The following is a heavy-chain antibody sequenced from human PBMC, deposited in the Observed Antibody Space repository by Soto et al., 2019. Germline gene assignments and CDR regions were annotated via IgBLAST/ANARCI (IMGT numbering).Heavy chain of an antibody. D-gene: IGHD6-6*01. J-gene: IGHJ6*03. Sequence: GGSLRLSCAASGFTFSSYAMSWVRQAPGKGLEWVSAISGSGGSTYYADSVKGRFTISRDNSKNTLYLQMNSLRAEDTAVYYCAKGSSSSSYYYYYMDVWGKGTTVTVPS. CDR3: AKGSSSSSYYYYYMDV. CDR2: ISGSGGST. CDR1: GFTFSSYA. V-gene: IGHV3-23*01.